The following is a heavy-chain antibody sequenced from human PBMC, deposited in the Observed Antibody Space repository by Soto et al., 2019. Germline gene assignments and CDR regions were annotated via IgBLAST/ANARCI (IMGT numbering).Heavy chain of an antibody. J-gene: IGHJ4*02. Sequence: SETLSLTCTVSGGSISSSSYYWGWIRQPPGKGLEWIGSIYYSGSTYYNPSLKSRVTISVDTSKNQFSLKLSSVTAADTAVYYCARGHGSGSYKGLWSQGTLVTVSS. V-gene: IGHV4-39*01. CDR3: ARGHGSGSYKGL. CDR2: IYYSGST. CDR1: GGSISSSSYY. D-gene: IGHD3-10*01.